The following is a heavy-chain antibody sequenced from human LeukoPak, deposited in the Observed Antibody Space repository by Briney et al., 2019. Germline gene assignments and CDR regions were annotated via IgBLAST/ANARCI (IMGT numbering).Heavy chain of an antibody. CDR2: INHSGST. J-gene: IGHJ5*02. Sequence: SETLSLTCAVYGGSFSGYYWSWIRQPPGKGLEWIGEINHSGSTNYNPSLKSRVTISVDTSKNQFSLKLSSVTAADTAVYHCARESGDCSSTSCSNWFDPWGQGTLVTVSS. CDR1: GGSFSGYY. D-gene: IGHD2-2*01. V-gene: IGHV4-34*01. CDR3: ARESGDCSSTSCSNWFDP.